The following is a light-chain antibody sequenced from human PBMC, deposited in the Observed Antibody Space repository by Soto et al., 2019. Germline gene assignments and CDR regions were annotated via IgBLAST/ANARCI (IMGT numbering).Light chain of an antibody. CDR3: QQYNTYPWT. CDR2: KAS. Sequence: DILMTQSPFTPSASVGDRVTITCRASQSISNYLAWYQQKPGKAPNLLIFKASTLQSGVPSTFSGSGSGTEFTLTISSLQPDDFANYYCQQYNTYPWTSGQGTKVDIK. J-gene: IGKJ1*01. V-gene: IGKV1-5*03. CDR1: QSISNY.